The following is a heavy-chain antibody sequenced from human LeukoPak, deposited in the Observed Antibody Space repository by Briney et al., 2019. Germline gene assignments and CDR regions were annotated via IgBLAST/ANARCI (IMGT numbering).Heavy chain of an antibody. Sequence: GGSLRLSCAASGFTFDDYGMTWVRQVPGKGLERVSSIDWNGGSTGHAGSVRGRFTISRDNAKNSLYLQMSSLRPEDTALYYCARDLETRGSYSVDYWGQGTLVTVSS. D-gene: IGHD3-10*01. CDR3: ARDLETRGSYSVDY. CDR1: GFTFDDYG. V-gene: IGHV3-20*04. CDR2: IDWNGGST. J-gene: IGHJ4*02.